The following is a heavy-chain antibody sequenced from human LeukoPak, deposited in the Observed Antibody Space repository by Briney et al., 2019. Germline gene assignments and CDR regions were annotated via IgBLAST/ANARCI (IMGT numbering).Heavy chain of an antibody. CDR3: ARDGVAATNSDY. J-gene: IGHJ4*02. Sequence: GGSLRLSCAASGFTFDDYGMSWVRQAPGKGLEWVSGINWNGGSTGYADSVKGRFTISRDNAKNSLCLQMNSLRAEDTALYYCARDGVAATNSDYWGQGTLVTVSS. D-gene: IGHD2-15*01. CDR1: GFTFDDYG. CDR2: INWNGGST. V-gene: IGHV3-20*04.